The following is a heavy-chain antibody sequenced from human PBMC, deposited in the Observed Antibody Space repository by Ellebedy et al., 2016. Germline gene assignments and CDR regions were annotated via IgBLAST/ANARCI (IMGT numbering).Heavy chain of an antibody. CDR3: AKQGYPNPNWLNP. CDR2: IYYSGST. Sequence: SETLSLXXTVSGGSMSSYYWSWIRQPPGKGLEWIGYIYYSGSTNYNPSLKSRVTISVDTSKNQFSLQLSSVTPEDTAVYYCAKQGYPNPNWLNPWGQGTLVTVSS. D-gene: IGHD5-18*01. J-gene: IGHJ5*02. CDR1: GGSMSSYY. V-gene: IGHV4-59*08.